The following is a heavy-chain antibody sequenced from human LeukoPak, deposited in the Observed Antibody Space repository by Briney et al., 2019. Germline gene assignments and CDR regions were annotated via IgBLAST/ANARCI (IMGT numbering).Heavy chain of an antibody. J-gene: IGHJ4*02. D-gene: IGHD6-13*01. CDR3: AKDYARSSSWLDY. V-gene: IGHV3-30*18. Sequence: PGGSLRLSCAASGFTFSSYGMHWVHQAPGKGLEWVAVISYDGSNKYYADSVKGRFTISRDNSKNTLYLQMNSLRAEDTAVYYCAKDYARSSSWLDYWGQGTLVTVSS. CDR2: ISYDGSNK. CDR1: GFTFSSYG.